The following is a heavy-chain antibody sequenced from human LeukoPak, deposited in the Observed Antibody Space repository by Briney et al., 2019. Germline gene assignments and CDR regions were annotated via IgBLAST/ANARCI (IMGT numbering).Heavy chain of an antibody. D-gene: IGHD6-19*01. V-gene: IGHV4-39*01. Sequence: PSETLSLTCTVSGGSISSSSYYWGWIRQPPGKGLEWIGSIYYSGSTYYNPSLKSRVTISVDTSKNQFSLKLSSVTAADTAVYYCASPSISSGWYSKDYWGKGTLVTVSS. CDR3: ASPSISSGWYSKDY. CDR1: GGSISSSSYY. J-gene: IGHJ4*02. CDR2: IYYSGST.